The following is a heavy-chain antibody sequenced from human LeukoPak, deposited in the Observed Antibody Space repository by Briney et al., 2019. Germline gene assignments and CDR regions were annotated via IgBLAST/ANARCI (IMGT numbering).Heavy chain of an antibody. V-gene: IGHV4-4*09. CDR2: IYTSGST. CDR1: GGSISSYY. J-gene: IGHJ6*03. Sequence: SETLSLTCTVSGGSISSYYWSWIRQPPGKGLEWIGYIYTSGSTNYNPSLRSRVTISVDTSKNQFSLKLSSVTAADTAVYYCARHARNYYYYMDVRGKGTTVTVSS. CDR3: ARHARNYYYYMDV.